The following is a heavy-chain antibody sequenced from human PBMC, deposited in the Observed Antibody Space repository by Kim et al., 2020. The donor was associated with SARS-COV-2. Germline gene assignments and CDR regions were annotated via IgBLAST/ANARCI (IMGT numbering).Heavy chain of an antibody. V-gene: IGHV1-2*02. CDR3: AKSLGQYSSSPIDY. D-gene: IGHD6-6*01. J-gene: IGHJ4*02. Sequence: ASVKVSCKTSGYTFTGYYMHWVRQAPGQGLEWMGWINPNSGGTKYAQKFQGRVTMTRDTSISTAYMELSRLRSDDTAVYYCAKSLGQYSSSPIDYWGQGTLVTVSS. CDR2: INPNSGGT. CDR1: GYTFTGYY.